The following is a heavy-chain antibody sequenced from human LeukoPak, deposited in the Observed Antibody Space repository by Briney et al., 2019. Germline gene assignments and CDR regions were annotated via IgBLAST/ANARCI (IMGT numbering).Heavy chain of an antibody. J-gene: IGHJ4*02. D-gene: IGHD4-17*01. CDR3: ARSGFYGDYVIKEFDY. Sequence: ASVKVSCKASEYTFTGYYMHWVRQAPGQGLEWMGRINPNSGGTNYAQKFQGRVTMTRDTSISTAYMELSRLRSDDTAVYYCARSGFYGDYVIKEFDYWGQGTLITVSS. CDR1: EYTFTGYY. V-gene: IGHV1-2*06. CDR2: INPNSGGT.